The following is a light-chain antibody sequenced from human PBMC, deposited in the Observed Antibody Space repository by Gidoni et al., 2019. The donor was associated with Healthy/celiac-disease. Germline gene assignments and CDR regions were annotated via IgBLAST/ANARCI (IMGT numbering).Light chain of an antibody. CDR3: QVWDSSTVV. CDR2: RDS. CDR1: NIGSKN. J-gene: IGLJ2*01. Sequence: SYVLSQPLSVSVALGQTARITCGGNNIGSKNVHWYQQKPVQAPVLVIYRDSNRPSGIPERFSGSNSGNTATLTISRAQAGDEADYYCQVWDSSTVVFGGGTKLTVL. V-gene: IGLV3-9*01.